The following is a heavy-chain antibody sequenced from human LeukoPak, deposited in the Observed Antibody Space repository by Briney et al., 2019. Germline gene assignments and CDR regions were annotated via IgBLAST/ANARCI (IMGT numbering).Heavy chain of an antibody. CDR2: IKPSGGST. CDR3: ARDIVVVPAAIPTANYYYYYGMDV. CDR1: GYTFTSYY. Sequence: ASVKVSCKASGYTFTSYYMHWVRQAPGQGLEWMGIIKPSGGSTSYAQKFQGRVTMTRDTSTSTVYMELSSLRSEDTAVYYCARDIVVVPAAIPTANYYYYYGMDVWGQGTTVTVSS. V-gene: IGHV1-46*01. D-gene: IGHD2-2*01. J-gene: IGHJ6*02.